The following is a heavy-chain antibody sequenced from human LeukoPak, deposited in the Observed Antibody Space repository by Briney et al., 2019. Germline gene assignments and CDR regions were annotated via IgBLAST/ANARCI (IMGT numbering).Heavy chain of an antibody. J-gene: IGHJ3*02. Sequence: PGGSLRLSCAASGFTFSSYSMNWVRQAPGKGLEWVSSISSSSSYIYYADSVKGRFTISRDNAKNSLYLQMNSLRAEDTAVYFCARGRYYDSSGSTDAFDIWGQGTMVTVSS. D-gene: IGHD3-22*01. CDR2: ISSSSSYI. CDR1: GFTFSSYS. CDR3: ARGRYYDSSGSTDAFDI. V-gene: IGHV3-21*01.